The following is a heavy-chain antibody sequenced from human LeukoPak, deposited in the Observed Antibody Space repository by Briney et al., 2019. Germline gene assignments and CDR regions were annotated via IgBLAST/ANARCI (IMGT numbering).Heavy chain of an antibody. CDR2: IIPIFGTA. J-gene: IGHJ4*02. V-gene: IGHV1-69*13. CDR3: ARGSELVPYFDY. Sequence: WASVKVSCKASGGTFSSYAISWVRQAPGQGLEWMGGIIPIFGTANYAQKFQGRVTITADESTSTAYMELSSLRSEDTAVYYCARGSELVPYFDYWGQGTLVTVSS. D-gene: IGHD1-26*01. CDR1: GGTFSSYA.